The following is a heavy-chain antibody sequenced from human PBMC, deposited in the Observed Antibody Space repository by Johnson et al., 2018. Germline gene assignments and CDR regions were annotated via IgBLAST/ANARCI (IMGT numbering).Heavy chain of an antibody. CDR2: TYYRSKWYN. CDR1: GDSVSSNSAA. D-gene: IGHD1-7*01. V-gene: IGHV6-1*01. CDR3: ERGNWNYVLGALDI. J-gene: IGHJ3*02. Sequence: VQLQQSGPGLVKPSQTLSLTCAISGDSVSSNSAAWNWIRQSPSRGLEWLGRTYYRSKWYNDYAVSVKSRITINPDTSKNQFSLQLNSVTPEDTAVYYFERGNWNYVLGALDIWGQGTMVTVSS.